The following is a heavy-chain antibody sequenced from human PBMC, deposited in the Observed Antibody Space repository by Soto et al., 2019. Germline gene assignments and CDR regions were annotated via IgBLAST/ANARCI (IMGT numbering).Heavy chain of an antibody. D-gene: IGHD3-16*01. CDR1: GAPITTTKW. J-gene: IGHJ6*02. Sequence: QVQLQESGPGLVKPSETLSLTCTVSGAPITTTKWWAWVRLPPGKGLEWIGELSRGDERSSNPSLEDRFTMSLDKSNNHFSLKLNSVTAADTAIYYCATQTISYTWGVWGRGTSVTGSS. CDR3: ATQTISYTWGV. V-gene: IGHV4-4*02. CDR2: LSRGDER.